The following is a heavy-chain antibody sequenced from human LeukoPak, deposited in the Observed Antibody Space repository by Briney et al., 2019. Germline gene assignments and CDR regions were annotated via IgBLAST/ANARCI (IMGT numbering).Heavy chain of an antibody. Sequence: SVKVSCKASGGTFSSYAISWVRQAPGQGLEWMGRIIPILGIANYAQKLQGRVTMTTDTSTSTAYMELRSLRSDDTAVYYCARTYYYDSSGYQSYEYFQHWGQGTLVTVSS. CDR3: ARTYYYDSSGYQSYEYFQH. V-gene: IGHV1-69*04. CDR2: IIPILGIA. CDR1: GGTFSSYA. D-gene: IGHD3-22*01. J-gene: IGHJ1*01.